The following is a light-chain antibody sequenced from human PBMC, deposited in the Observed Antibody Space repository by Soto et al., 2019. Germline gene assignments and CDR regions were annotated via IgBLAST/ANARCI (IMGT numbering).Light chain of an antibody. CDR3: QQYNNWPST. V-gene: IGKV3-15*01. J-gene: IGKJ5*01. CDR2: GAS. Sequence: EIVMTQSPATLSVSPGERATLSCRASQSVSSNLAWYQQKPGQAPRLLTYGASTRATGIPARFSGSGSGTEFTLTISSLQSEDFAVYYCQQYNNWPSTFGQGTRLEIK. CDR1: QSVSSN.